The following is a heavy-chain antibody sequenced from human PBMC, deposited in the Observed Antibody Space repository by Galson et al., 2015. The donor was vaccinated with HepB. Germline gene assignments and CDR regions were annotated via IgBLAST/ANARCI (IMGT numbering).Heavy chain of an antibody. CDR3: AKDRSDHVYDSSGYYSHFDY. J-gene: IGHJ4*02. D-gene: IGHD3-22*01. V-gene: IGHV3-23*01. CDR1: GFTFSSYA. Sequence: SLRLSCAASGFTFSSYAMSCVRQAPGKGLEWVSAISGSGGSTYYADSVKGRFTISRDNSKNTLYLQMNSLRAEDTAVYYCAKDRSDHVYDSSGYYSHFDYWGQGTLVTVSS. CDR2: ISGSGGST.